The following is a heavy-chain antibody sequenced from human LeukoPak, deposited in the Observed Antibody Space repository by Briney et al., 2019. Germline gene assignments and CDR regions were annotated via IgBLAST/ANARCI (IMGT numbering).Heavy chain of an antibody. CDR1: GGSISTDNYY. V-gene: IGHV4-30-4*01. Sequence: SQTLSLTCSVSGGSISTDNYYWSWIRQPPGKGLEWIGYIFHTGSTYYSPSLKSRLTISVDTSKNQFSLKLSSVTAADTAVYYCATETGVYFEYWGQGTLVTVSS. CDR2: IFHTGST. D-gene: IGHD3-10*01. CDR3: ATETGVYFEY. J-gene: IGHJ4*02.